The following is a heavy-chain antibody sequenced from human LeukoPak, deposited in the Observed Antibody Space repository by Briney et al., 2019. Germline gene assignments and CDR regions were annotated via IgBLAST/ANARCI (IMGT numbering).Heavy chain of an antibody. V-gene: IGHV4-4*02. CDR2: IYHSGTT. D-gene: IGHD1-20*01. Sequence: PSETLSLTCAVSGDSISSDKCWTWVRPPPGKGLEWIGEIYHSGTTTYNPSLKSRVTISVDKSKNQFSLKLTSATAADTAVYYCARRITGVLAPIDYWGQGTLVTVSS. CDR1: GDSISSDKC. J-gene: IGHJ4*02. CDR3: ARRITGVLAPIDY.